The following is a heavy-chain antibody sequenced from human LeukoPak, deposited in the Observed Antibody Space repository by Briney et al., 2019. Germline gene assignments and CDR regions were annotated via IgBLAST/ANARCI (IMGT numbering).Heavy chain of an antibody. D-gene: IGHD3-3*01. V-gene: IGHV1-46*01. CDR1: GYTFTGYY. CDR2: INPSGGST. Sequence: GASVKVSCKASGYTFTGYYIHWVRQAPGQGLEWMGIINPSGGSTSFAQKFQGRVTMTRDTSTSTVYMELSSLRSEDTAVYYCATAFGVVPAWGQGTLVTVSS. J-gene: IGHJ5*02. CDR3: ATAFGVVPA.